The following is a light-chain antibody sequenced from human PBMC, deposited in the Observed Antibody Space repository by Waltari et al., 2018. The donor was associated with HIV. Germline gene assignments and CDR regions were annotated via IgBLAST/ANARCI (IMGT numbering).Light chain of an antibody. V-gene: IGKV3-11*01. Sequence: EIVLTQSPATLSLSPGERATLSCRASQSVGNYLAWYQQSPGQAPRLLIFDASNRATAIPARFSGSGSETDCTLTISSLEPEDFAVYYCQQRSSWPSITFGQGTRLDI. CDR2: DAS. CDR1: QSVGNY. J-gene: IGKJ5*01. CDR3: QQRSSWPSIT.